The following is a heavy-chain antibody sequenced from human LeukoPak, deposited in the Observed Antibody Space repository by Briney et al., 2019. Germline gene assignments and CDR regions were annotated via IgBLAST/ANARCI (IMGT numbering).Heavy chain of an antibody. J-gene: IGHJ4*02. CDR1: GFTFSSYE. Sequence: GGSLRLSCAASGFTFSSYEMNWVRQAPGKGLEWVSAISGSGGSTYYPDYVKGRFTISRDNSKNTLYLQMNSLRAEDTAVYYCAKTGPYYFEFWGQGTLVTVSS. V-gene: IGHV3-23*01. CDR2: ISGSGGST. CDR3: AKTGPYYFEF.